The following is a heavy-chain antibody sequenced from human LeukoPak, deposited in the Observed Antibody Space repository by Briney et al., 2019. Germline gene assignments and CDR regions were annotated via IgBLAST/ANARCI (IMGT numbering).Heavy chain of an antibody. CDR1: GFTFSRYS. CDR2: ISRSSSTI. Sequence: GSLRLSCAASGFTFSRYSMNWVRQAPGKGLEWVSYISRSSSTIHYADSVKGRFTISRDNAKSSLFLQMNSLRAEDTAVYYCAKDPNYSNTHFDYWGQGTLVTVSS. CDR3: AKDPNYSNTHFDY. J-gene: IGHJ4*02. D-gene: IGHD4-11*01. V-gene: IGHV3-48*04.